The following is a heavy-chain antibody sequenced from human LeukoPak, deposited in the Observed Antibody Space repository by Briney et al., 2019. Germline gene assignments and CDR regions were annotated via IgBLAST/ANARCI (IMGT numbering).Heavy chain of an antibody. V-gene: IGHV3-74*01. Sequence: GGSLRLSCAASGFTFSSYWMHWVRQAPGKGLVWVSRINSDGSSTSYADSVKGRFTISRDNAKNTLYLQMNSLRAEDTAVYYCARAPSGSYRYNWFDPWGQGTLVTVSS. CDR1: GFTFSSYW. D-gene: IGHD1-26*01. J-gene: IGHJ5*02. CDR2: INSDGSST. CDR3: ARAPSGSYRYNWFDP.